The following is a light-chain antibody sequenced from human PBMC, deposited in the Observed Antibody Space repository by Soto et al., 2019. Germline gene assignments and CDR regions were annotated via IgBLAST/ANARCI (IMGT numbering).Light chain of an antibody. CDR2: XXX. V-gene: IGLV1-40*01. J-gene: IGLJ3*02. CDR1: SSNIGAGYD. Sequence: QSVLTQPPSVSGAPGQRVTISCTGSSSNIGAGYDVHWYQQLPGTAPKLLIYXXXXXXXXXXXXXSGSKSGTSASLAITGXXXXXXXXXYCQSYDSSLSGWVFGGGTKLTVL. CDR3: QSYDSSLSGWV.